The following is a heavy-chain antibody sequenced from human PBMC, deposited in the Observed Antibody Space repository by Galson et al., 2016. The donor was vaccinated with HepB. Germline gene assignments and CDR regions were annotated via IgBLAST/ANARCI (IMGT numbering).Heavy chain of an antibody. Sequence: SLRLSCAVSGLSFSDHFMSWIRQAPGKGLEWVAYISDSSRYTNYADSVKGRFTISRDNSKNTLYLQMNSLRAEDTAVYYCARGRIWGAKDYWGQGTLVTVSS. CDR3: ARGRIWGAKDY. D-gene: IGHD1-26*01. CDR2: ISDSSRYT. V-gene: IGHV3-11*06. CDR1: GLSFSDHF. J-gene: IGHJ4*02.